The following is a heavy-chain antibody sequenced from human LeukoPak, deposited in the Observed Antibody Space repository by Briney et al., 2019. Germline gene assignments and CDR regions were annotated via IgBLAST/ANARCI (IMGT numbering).Heavy chain of an antibody. CDR1: GFSFSSYG. V-gene: IGHV3-33*03. D-gene: IGHD5-24*01. Sequence: PGGSLRLSCAASGFSFSSYGMHWVRQAPGKGLEWVAVIWYDGSKKYYADSVKGRFTISRDNAKNSLYLQMNSLRVEDTAVYYCAKEGRSLQTYWGQGTLVTVSS. J-gene: IGHJ4*02. CDR2: IWYDGSKK. CDR3: AKEGRSLQTY.